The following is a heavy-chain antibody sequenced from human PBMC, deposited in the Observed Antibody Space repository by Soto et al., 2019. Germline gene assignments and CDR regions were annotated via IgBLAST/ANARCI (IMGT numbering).Heavy chain of an antibody. Sequence: SETLSLTCTVSGGSISSYYWSWIRQPPGKGLEWIGYIYYSGSTNYNPSLKSRVTISVDTSKNQFSLKLSSVTAADTAVYYCARSFYYFWGGYCPTYYFWGQGSLVIGSS. J-gene: IGHJ4*02. CDR1: GGSISSYY. D-gene: IGHD3-3*01. CDR2: IYYSGST. CDR3: ARSFYYFWGGYCPTYYF. V-gene: IGHV4-59*01.